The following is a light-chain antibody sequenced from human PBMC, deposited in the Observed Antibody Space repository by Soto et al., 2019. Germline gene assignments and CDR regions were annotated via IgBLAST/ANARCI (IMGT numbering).Light chain of an antibody. CDR2: GNS. CDR1: SSNIGAGYD. V-gene: IGLV1-40*01. Sequence: QSVLTQPPSVSGAPGQRVTISCTGSSSNIGAGYDVHWYQQLPGTAPKLLIYGNSNRPSGVPDRFSGSKSGTSASLAITGLQVEDEVDYNCQSYDSSLGGYVVFGGGPKVTVL. J-gene: IGLJ2*01. CDR3: QSYDSSLGGYVV.